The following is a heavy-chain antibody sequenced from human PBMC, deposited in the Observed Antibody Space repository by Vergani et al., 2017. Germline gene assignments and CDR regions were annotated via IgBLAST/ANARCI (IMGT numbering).Heavy chain of an antibody. V-gene: IGHV3-74*01. CDR2: IKSDGSIT. Sequence: VQLVESGGGLVQPGGSLRLSCEGSGFSFSGYWMHWVRQSPEKGLVWVSRIKSDGSITNYADSVKGRFTISRDNAKNTLYLEMNSLRGDDTAIYYCVRARCSGPCFMSNWFDSWGQGTLVTVSS. J-gene: IGHJ5*01. CDR3: VRARCSGPCFMSNWFDS. D-gene: IGHD5-12*01. CDR1: GFSFSGYW.